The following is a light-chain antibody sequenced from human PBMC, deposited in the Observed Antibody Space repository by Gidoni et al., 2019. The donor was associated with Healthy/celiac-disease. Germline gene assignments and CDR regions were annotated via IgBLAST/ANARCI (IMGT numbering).Light chain of an antibody. V-gene: IGKV2-28*01. CDR1: QSLLHSNGYNY. CDR2: LGS. J-gene: IGKJ4*01. Sequence: DIVMTQSPLSLLVTPGEPASISCRSSQSLLHSNGYNYLDWYLQKPGQSPQLLIYLGSNRVSEVPDRFSGSGSGTDFTLKISRVEAEDVGVYYCMQALQTPSTYGGGTKVEIK. CDR3: MQALQTPST.